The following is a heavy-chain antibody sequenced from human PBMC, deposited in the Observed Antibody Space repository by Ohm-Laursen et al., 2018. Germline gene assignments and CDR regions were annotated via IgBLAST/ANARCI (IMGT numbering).Heavy chain of an antibody. CDR1: GFNFDDYA. J-gene: IGHJ4*02. CDR2: IWYDGSNK. D-gene: IGHD2-8*02. V-gene: IGHV3-33*08. Sequence: SLRLSCAASGFNFDDYAMHWVRQAPGKGLEWVAVIWYDGSNKYYADSVKGRFTISRDNSKNTLYLQMNSLRAEDTAVYYCARDTSTGGIDYWGQGTLVTVSS. CDR3: ARDTSTGGIDY.